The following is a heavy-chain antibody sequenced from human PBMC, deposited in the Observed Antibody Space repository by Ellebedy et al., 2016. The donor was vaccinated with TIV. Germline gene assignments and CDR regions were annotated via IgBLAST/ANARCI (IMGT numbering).Heavy chain of an antibody. CDR1: GYSFTGYY. CDR3: ARDPDYSNREYYFDY. Sequence: AASVKVSCKASGYSFTGYYMHWVRQAPGQGLEWMGIINPSGGSTSYAQKFQGRVTMTRDTSTSTVYMELSSLRSEDTAVYYCARDPDYSNREYYFDYWGQGTLVTVSS. J-gene: IGHJ4*02. CDR2: INPSGGST. D-gene: IGHD4-11*01. V-gene: IGHV1-46*01.